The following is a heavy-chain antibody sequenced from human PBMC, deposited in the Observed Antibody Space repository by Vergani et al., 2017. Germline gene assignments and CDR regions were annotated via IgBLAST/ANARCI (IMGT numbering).Heavy chain of an antibody. CDR2: IYYSGST. V-gene: IGHV4-31*03. CDR1: GGSISSGGYY. D-gene: IGHD2-15*01. CDR3: ARSGGSLTSDAFDI. Sequence: QVQLQESGPGLVKPSQTLSLTCTVSGGSISSGGYYWSWIRQHPGKGLEWIGYIYYSGSTYYHPSLKSRVTISVDTSKNQSSLKLSSVTAADTAVYYCARSGGSLTSDAFDIWGQGTMVTVSS. J-gene: IGHJ3*02.